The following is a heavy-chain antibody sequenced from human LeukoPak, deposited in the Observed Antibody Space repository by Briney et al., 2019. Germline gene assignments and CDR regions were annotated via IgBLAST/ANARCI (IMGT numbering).Heavy chain of an antibody. Sequence: PSETLSLTCAVYGGSFSGYYWSWIRQPPGKGLEWIGEINHSGSTNYNPSLKSRVTISVDTSKNQFSLKLSSVTAADTAVYYCARGRGWSARTYFDYWGQGTLVTVSS. CDR3: ARGRGWSARTYFDY. V-gene: IGHV4-34*01. CDR1: GGSFSGYY. CDR2: INHSGST. D-gene: IGHD6-19*01. J-gene: IGHJ4*02.